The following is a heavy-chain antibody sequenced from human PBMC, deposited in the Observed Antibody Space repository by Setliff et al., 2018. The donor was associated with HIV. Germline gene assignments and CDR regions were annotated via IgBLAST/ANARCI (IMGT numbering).Heavy chain of an antibody. CDR3: ARGSYTVRIDY. CDR2: IYTSGST. Sequence: PSETLSLTCTVSGVSVSSGDEYWNWIRQPAGKGLEWIGRIYTSGSTNYNPSLKSRVTISVDTSKNQFSLRLSSVTAADTAVYYCARGSYTVRIDYWGQGTRVTVSS. V-gene: IGHV4-61*02. D-gene: IGHD3-10*01. J-gene: IGHJ4*02. CDR1: GVSVSSGDEY.